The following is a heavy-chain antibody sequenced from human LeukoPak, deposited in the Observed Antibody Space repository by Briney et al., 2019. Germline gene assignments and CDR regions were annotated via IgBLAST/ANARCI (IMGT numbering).Heavy chain of an antibody. D-gene: IGHD3-10*01. Sequence: PGGSLRLSCVASGFPFSTYAMHWVRQAPGKGLEYVSGINSNGTYTNYAASVKGRFTISRDNAKNSLYLQMNSLRAEDTAVYYCARDRTGYYGSGSYYRPFDYWGQGTLVTVSS. V-gene: IGHV3-64*04. CDR3: ARDRTGYYGSGSYYRPFDY. J-gene: IGHJ4*02. CDR2: INSNGTYT. CDR1: GFPFSTYA.